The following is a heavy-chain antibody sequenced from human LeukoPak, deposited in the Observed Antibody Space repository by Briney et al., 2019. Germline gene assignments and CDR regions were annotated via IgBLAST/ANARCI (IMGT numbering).Heavy chain of an antibody. Sequence: GGSLRLSCAASGFTFSSNWMHWVRQAPGKGLVWVSRINSDGSSPTYADSVKGRFTISRDNAKNTLSLQMNSLRAEDTAVYYCVRGPMPGEYYFDYWGQGTLVTVSS. CDR3: VRGPMPGEYYFDY. V-gene: IGHV3-74*01. D-gene: IGHD3-16*01. J-gene: IGHJ4*02. CDR2: INSDGSSP. CDR1: GFTFSSNW.